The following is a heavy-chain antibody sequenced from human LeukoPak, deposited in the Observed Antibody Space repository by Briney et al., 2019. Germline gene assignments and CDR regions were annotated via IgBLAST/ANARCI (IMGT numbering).Heavy chain of an antibody. J-gene: IGHJ5*02. D-gene: IGHD2-2*01. V-gene: IGHV4-34*01. Sequence: SETLSLTCAVYGGSFSGYYWSWIRRPPGKGLEWIGEINHSGSTNYNPSLKSRVTISVDTSKNQFSLKLSSVTAADTAVYYCARGEIVVVVPAAISSRDNWFDPWGQGTLVTVSS. CDR3: ARGEIVVVVPAAISSRDNWFDP. CDR1: GGSFSGYY. CDR2: INHSGST.